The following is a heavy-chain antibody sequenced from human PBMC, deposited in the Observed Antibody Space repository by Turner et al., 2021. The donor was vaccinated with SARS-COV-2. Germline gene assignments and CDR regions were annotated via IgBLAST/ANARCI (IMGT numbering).Heavy chain of an antibody. J-gene: IGHJ5*02. Sequence: QLQLQESGPGLVKPSETLSLTCTVSGGSISSSSYYWGWIRQPPGKGLEWIGSMYYSGSTYFNPSLKSRVTISVDTSKNQFSLKLSSVTAADTAVYYCAREDYDFWSGYYRGWFDPWGQGTLVTVSS. D-gene: IGHD3-3*01. V-gene: IGHV4-39*02. CDR3: AREDYDFWSGYYRGWFDP. CDR1: GGSISSSSYY. CDR2: MYYSGST.